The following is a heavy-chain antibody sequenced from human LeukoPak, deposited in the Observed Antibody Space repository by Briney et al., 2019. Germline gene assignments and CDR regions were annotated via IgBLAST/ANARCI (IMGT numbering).Heavy chain of an antibody. V-gene: IGHV1-69*13. J-gene: IGHJ4*02. Sequence: APVKVSCKASGGTFSSYAISWVRQAPGQGLEWMGGIIPIFGTANYAQKFQGRVTITADESTSTAYMELSSLRSEDTAVYYCARDQRGHSSGYYYLMNYWGQGTLVTVSS. D-gene: IGHD3-22*01. CDR1: GGTFSSYA. CDR2: IIPIFGTA. CDR3: ARDQRGHSSGYYYLMNY.